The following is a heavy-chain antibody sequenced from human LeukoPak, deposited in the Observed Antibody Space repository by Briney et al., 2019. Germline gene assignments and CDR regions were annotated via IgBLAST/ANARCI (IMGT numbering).Heavy chain of an antibody. V-gene: IGHV3-7*01. CDR1: GFTFSSYA. J-gene: IGHJ4*02. CDR2: IKEDGSEK. CDR3: VRGGAHDHGDY. Sequence: GGSLRLSCAASGFTFSSYAMSWVRQAPGKGLEWVANIKEDGSEKYYVDSLKGRFTISRDNAKNSLFVQMNSLRAEDTAVYYCVRGGAHDHGDYWGQGTLVTVSS. D-gene: IGHD1-14*01.